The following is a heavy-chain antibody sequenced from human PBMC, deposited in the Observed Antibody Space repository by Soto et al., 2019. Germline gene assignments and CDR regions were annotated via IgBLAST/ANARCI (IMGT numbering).Heavy chain of an antibody. D-gene: IGHD2-15*01. CDR3: ARSGGSLDY. Sequence: SETLSLTCDVSGYSISSGYYWGWIRQPPGKGMEWIGGVYHSGRSQYDPSLKTRVTISVDTSENQFSLKLTSVTAADTAVYYCARSGGSLDYWGKGNLVT. CDR1: GYSISSGYY. J-gene: IGHJ4*02. V-gene: IGHV4-38-2*01. CDR2: VYHSGRS.